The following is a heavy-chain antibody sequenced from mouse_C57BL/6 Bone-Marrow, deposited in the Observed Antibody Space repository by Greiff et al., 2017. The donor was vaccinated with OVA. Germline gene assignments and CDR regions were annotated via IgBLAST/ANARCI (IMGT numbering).Heavy chain of an antibody. Sequence: EVQVVESGGDLVKPGGSLKLSCAASGFTFSSYGMSWVRQTPDKRLEWVATISSGGSYTYYPDSVKGRFTISRDNAKNTLYLQMSSLKSEDTAMYYCARHGIYPFAYWGQVTLVTVSA. CDR2: ISSGGSYT. CDR1: GFTFSSYG. J-gene: IGHJ3*01. CDR3: ARHGIYPFAY. V-gene: IGHV5-6*01. D-gene: IGHD2-1*01.